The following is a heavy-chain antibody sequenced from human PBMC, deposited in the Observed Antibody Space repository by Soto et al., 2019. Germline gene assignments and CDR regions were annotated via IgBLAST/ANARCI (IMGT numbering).Heavy chain of an antibody. D-gene: IGHD2-21*02. V-gene: IGHV4-30-4*01. CDR3: VRTARQGAVAPHWFDR. J-gene: IGHJ5*02. CDR2: VYYTGST. CDR1: GASIRSTDYY. Sequence: KTSETLSLTCTVSGASIRSTDYYWSWIRQAPGKGLEWIGYVYYTGSTYYNPSLMSRLIISVDTSKNQFSLKLTSVTAAETAVYYCVRTARQGAVAPHWFDRWGQGTQVTVSS.